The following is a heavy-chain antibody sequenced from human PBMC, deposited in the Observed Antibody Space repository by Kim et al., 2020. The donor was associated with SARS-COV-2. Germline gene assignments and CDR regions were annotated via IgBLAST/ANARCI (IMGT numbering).Heavy chain of an antibody. CDR1: GGSFSGYY. Sequence: SETLSLTCAVYGGSFSGYYWSWIRQPPGKGLEWIGEINHSGSTNYNPSLKSRVTISVDTSKNQFSLKLSSVTAADMAVYYCARDVNYYDSSGFLWGLDYWGQGTLVTVSS. CDR3: ARDVNYYDSSGFLWGLDY. J-gene: IGHJ4*02. V-gene: IGHV4-34*01. CDR2: INHSGST. D-gene: IGHD3-22*01.